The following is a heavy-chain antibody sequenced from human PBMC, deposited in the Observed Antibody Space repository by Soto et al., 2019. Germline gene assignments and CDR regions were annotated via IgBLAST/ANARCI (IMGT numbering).Heavy chain of an antibody. CDR1: GGSISSSSYY. V-gene: IGHV4-39*01. Sequence: SETLSLTCTVSGGSISSSSYYWGWIRQPPGKGLEWIGSIYYSGSTYYNPSLKSRVTISVDTSKNQFSLKRSSVTAADMAVYYCARHQSHSSSYVDPWGQGTLVTVSS. CDR3: ARHQSHSSSYVDP. D-gene: IGHD6-13*01. CDR2: IYYSGST. J-gene: IGHJ5*02.